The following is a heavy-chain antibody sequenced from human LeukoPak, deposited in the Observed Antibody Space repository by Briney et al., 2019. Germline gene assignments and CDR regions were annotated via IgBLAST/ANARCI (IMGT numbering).Heavy chain of an antibody. D-gene: IGHD2-15*01. CDR3: ARSHCSGGSCYSSNPFDY. Sequence: SETLSLTCTVSGGSISSYYWSWIRQPPGKGLEWIGYIYYSGSTNYNPSLKSRVTISVDTSKNQFSLKLSSVTAADTAVYYCARSHCSGGSCYSSNPFDYWGQGTLVTVSS. V-gene: IGHV4-59*01. CDR2: IYYSGST. J-gene: IGHJ4*02. CDR1: GGSISSYY.